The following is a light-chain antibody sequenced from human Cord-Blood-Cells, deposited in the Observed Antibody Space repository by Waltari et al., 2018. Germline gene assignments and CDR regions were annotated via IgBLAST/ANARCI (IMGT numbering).Light chain of an antibody. V-gene: IGKV3-11*01. Sequence: DIVFTQTPATLSSSPGERATLSCRASQSVSSYLAWYQQNPGQAPRLLIYDASNRATGIPARFSGSGSGTDFTLTISSLEPEDFAVYYCQQRSNWPITFGQGTRLEIK. J-gene: IGKJ5*01. CDR1: QSVSSY. CDR2: DAS. CDR3: QQRSNWPIT.